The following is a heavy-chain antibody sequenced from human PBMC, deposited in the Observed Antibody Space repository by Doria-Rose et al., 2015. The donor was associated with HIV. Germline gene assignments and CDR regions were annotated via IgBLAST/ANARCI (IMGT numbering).Heavy chain of an antibody. CDR3: ARDRNYYDSSGYTYYFDY. Sequence: GSLRLSCAASGFTVSSNYMSWVRQAPGKGLEWVSVIYSGGSTYYADSVKGRFTISRDNSKNTLYLQMNSLRAEDTAVYYCARDRNYYDSSGYTYYFDYWGQGTLVTVSS. CDR2: IYSGGST. D-gene: IGHD3-22*01. V-gene: IGHV3-66*01. CDR1: GFTVSSNY. J-gene: IGHJ4*02.